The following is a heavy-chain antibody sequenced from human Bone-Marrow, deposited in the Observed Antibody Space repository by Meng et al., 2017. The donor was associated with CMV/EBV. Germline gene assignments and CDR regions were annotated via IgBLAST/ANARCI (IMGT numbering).Heavy chain of an antibody. Sequence: GGSLRLSCVASGFTFTTYSMNWVRQAPGKGLEWVASIRSTSPYILYADSVKRRFTISRDNAKNSLYLQMNSLRAEDTAVYYCARDKTTGLRFLEWSDYWGQGTLVTVSS. V-gene: IGHV3-21*01. J-gene: IGHJ4*02. D-gene: IGHD3-3*01. CDR1: GFTFTTYS. CDR2: IRSTSPYI. CDR3: ARDKTTGLRFLEWSDY.